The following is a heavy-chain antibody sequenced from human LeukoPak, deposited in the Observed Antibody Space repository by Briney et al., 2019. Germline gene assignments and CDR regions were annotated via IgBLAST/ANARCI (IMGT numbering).Heavy chain of an antibody. Sequence: KPGESLKISCKGSGYSFTSYWIGWVRQMPGKGQEWMGIIYPGDSDTRYSPSFQGQVTISADKSISTAYPQWSSLKASDTAMYYCARPVGAAISVAGLYFDYWGQGTLVTVSS. D-gene: IGHD6-19*01. CDR1: GYSFTSYW. CDR3: ARPVGAAISVAGLYFDY. CDR2: IYPGDSDT. V-gene: IGHV5-51*01. J-gene: IGHJ4*02.